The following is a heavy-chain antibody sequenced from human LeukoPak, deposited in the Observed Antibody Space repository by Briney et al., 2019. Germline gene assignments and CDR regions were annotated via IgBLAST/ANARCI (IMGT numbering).Heavy chain of an antibody. CDR3: ARAKPGGNWFDP. Sequence: PGGSLRLSCAASGFTXXXYWMHXXXXXPXXXLLXVSRINTDGSGTXXAXSVKGRFTISRNNANNTLYLQMNSLRAEDTALYYCARAKPGGNWFDPWGQGPLVIVSS. CDR2: INTDGSGT. V-gene: IGHV3-74*01. J-gene: IGHJ5*02. CDR1: GFTXXXYW. D-gene: IGHD3-16*01.